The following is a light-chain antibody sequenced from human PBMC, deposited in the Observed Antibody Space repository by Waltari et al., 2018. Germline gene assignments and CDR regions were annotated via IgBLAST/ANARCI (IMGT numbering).Light chain of an antibody. CDR1: HSFNSN. V-gene: IGKV3-15*01. CDR2: GTS. J-gene: IGKJ3*01. CDR3: QQYNEWPFT. Sequence: EIVMTQSPATLSVSPGERATLSCRASHSFNSNLAWYQHKPGQSPRLLLYGTSTRATDIPPRFSGSGSGTEFTLTISSLQSEDFAVYYCQQYNEWPFTFGPGTKVDIK.